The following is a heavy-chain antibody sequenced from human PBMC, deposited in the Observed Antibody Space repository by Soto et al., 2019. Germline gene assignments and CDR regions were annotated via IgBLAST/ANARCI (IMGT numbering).Heavy chain of an antibody. CDR1: GFIFSNYA. CDR3: ATFREQCTLTYYLDV. J-gene: IGHJ6*03. CDR2: CGGGGST. V-gene: IGHV3-23*01. D-gene: IGHD1-1*01. Sequence: EVQLLESGGTLVQPGGSLRLSCAASGFIFSNYAMTWVRQAPGKALQWVSYCGGGGSTYYADPVKGRLTCSRHNSKNKVLLQTNRLKAENNPVYHYATFREQCTLTYYLDVWGKWTKVTV.